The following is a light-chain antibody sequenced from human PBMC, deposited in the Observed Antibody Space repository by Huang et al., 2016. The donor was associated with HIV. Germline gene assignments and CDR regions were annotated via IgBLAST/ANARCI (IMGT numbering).Light chain of an antibody. CDR1: QSVSSN. V-gene: IGKV3-15*01. CDR2: AAS. CDR3: QQYNNWPRT. J-gene: IGKJ1*01. Sequence: EIVMTQSPATLSVSPGERATLSCRASQSVSSNLAWYQQKPGPAPRLLIYAASTRATGIPARFSGSGSGTEFTLTISRLQSEDFAVYYCQQYNNWPRTFGQGTKVEIK.